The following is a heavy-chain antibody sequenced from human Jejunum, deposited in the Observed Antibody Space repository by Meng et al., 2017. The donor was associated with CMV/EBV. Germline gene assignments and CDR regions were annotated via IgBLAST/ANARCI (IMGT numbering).Heavy chain of an antibody. CDR2: IKQDGSEK. CDR1: FTFSGYW. D-gene: IGHD3-3*01. V-gene: IGHV3-7*01. J-gene: IGHJ4*02. Sequence: FTFSGYWMSWVRQAPGKGLEWVANIKQDGSEKYYVDSVKGRFTISRDNAKNSLYLQMNSLRAEDTAVYYCTRNLGAAFWSGYALDFWGQGTLVTVSS. CDR3: TRNLGAAFWSGYALDF.